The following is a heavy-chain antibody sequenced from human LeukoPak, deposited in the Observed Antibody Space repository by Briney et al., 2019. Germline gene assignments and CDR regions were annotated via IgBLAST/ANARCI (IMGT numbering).Heavy chain of an antibody. J-gene: IGHJ4*02. CDR1: GFTFSSYS. D-gene: IGHD6-19*01. CDR2: ISRSSSTI. V-gene: IGHV3-48*01. CDR3: ARYATVAAHRDFDY. Sequence: PGGSLRVSCAASGFTFSSYSMNWVRQAPGKGLEWVSYISRSSSTIFYADSVKGRFTISRDNAKNSLYLQMNSLRAEDTALYYCARYATVAAHRDFDYWGQGTLVTVSS.